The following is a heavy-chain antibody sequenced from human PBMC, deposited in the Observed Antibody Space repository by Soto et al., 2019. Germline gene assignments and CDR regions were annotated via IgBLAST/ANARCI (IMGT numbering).Heavy chain of an antibody. CDR3: ARDFGHGYYLDY. J-gene: IGHJ4*02. D-gene: IGHD3-3*01. Sequence: PGGSLRLSCVASGFSFSNYNMNWVRQAPGKGLEWVSYITDSSDTVHYADSVRGRFTISRDNAESSLYLQMNSLRDEDTAAYFCARDFGHGYYLDYWGRGTLVTVSS. V-gene: IGHV3-48*02. CDR2: ITDSSDTV. CDR1: GFSFSNYN.